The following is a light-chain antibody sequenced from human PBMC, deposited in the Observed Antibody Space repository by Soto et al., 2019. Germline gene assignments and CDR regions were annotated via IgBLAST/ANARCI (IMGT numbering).Light chain of an antibody. CDR2: SDD. V-gene: IGLV1-44*01. CDR3: AVWDDNLDGWV. CDR1: ASNIGENA. Sequence: QSVLTQPPSASGTPGQRVTISCSGSASNIGENAVTWYQQLPGTAPKVVIYSDDQGPSGVPDRFSGSKSGTSASLAISGLQSEDEADYYCAVWDDNLDGWVFGGGTKVTVL. J-gene: IGLJ3*02.